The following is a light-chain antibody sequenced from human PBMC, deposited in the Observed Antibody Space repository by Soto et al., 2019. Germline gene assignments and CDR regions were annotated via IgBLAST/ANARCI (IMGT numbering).Light chain of an antibody. J-gene: IGKJ2*01. Sequence: IQLTQSPTSLSASIGVRVTITCQASHDISNYLNWYQQRPGKAPKLLIYDASTLQTGVPSRFRGSGYGTDFTLTITSLQPGDSATYYCQQRNSYPRTFGQGTKVDIK. CDR1: HDISNY. CDR2: DAS. CDR3: QQRNSYPRT. V-gene: IGKV1-33*01.